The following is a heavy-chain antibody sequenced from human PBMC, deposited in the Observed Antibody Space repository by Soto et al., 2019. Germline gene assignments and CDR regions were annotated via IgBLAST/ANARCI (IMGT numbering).Heavy chain of an antibody. CDR2: ISAYNGNT. CDR1: GYTFISYG. J-gene: IGHJ5*02. CDR3: ARVLVPAAILPFDP. Sequence: ASVKVSCKASGYTFISYGISWVRQAPGQGLEWMGWISAYNGNTNYAQKFQGRVTMSTDTSTSTAYMELRSLRSDDTAVYYCARVLVPAAILPFDPWGQGTLVTVSS. D-gene: IGHD2-2*01. V-gene: IGHV1-18*01.